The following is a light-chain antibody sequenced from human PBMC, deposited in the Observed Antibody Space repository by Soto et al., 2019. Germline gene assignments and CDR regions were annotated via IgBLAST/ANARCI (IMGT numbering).Light chain of an antibody. CDR3: QVWDSSSDPEM. CDR1: NIGSKS. CDR2: DDS. J-gene: IGLJ3*02. Sequence: SYELTQPPSVSVAPGQTARITCGGNNIGSKSVHWYQQKPGQAPVLVVYDDSDRPSGIPERFSGSNSGNTATLTISRAEAGDEADYYCQVWDSSSDPEMFGGGTKGPS. V-gene: IGLV3-21*02.